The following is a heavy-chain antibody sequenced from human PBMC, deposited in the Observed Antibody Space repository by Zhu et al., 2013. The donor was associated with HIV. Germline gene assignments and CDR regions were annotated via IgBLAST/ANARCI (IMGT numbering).Heavy chain of an antibody. CDR2: FIPISGTA. D-gene: IGHD3-10*01. CDR3: ARVTLIRGAFSFDP. V-gene: IGHV1-69*12. J-gene: IGHJ5*02. CDR1: GGAFSNFV. Sequence: QVHLVQSGAEVKKPGSSVKVSCKASGGAFSNFVITWVRQAPGQGLEWLGGFIPISGTAHYSRLFQGRFTATADESTSTAYMELSNLTPDDTAVYYCARVTLIRGAFSFDPWG.